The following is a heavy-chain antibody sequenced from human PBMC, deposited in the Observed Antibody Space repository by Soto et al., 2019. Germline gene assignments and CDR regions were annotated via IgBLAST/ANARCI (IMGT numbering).Heavy chain of an antibody. V-gene: IGHV3-11*01. D-gene: IGHD2-15*01. CDR3: ARSHSASVGPGYFDF. CDR2: ISSSGSTI. J-gene: IGHJ4*02. CDR1: GVTLIEYY. Sequence: GGSLRHPCAASGVTLIEYYISCILQAPGKGLEWVSYISSSGSTIYYADSVKGRFTISRDNARNSLFLQMNSLRGEDTAVYYCARSHSASVGPGYFDFWGQGTPVTVSS.